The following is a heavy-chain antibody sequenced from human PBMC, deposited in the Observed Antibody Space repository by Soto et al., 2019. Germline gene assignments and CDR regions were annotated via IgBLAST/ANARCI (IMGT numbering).Heavy chain of an antibody. J-gene: IGHJ4*02. CDR1: GFTVSSYA. CDR3: AKSTVVPAPIDY. V-gene: IGHV3-23*01. D-gene: IGHD2-2*01. CDR2: ISGGANST. Sequence: EVQLFESGGGLVQPGGSLRLSCAASASGFTVSSYAMIWVRQAPGKVLEWLSTISGGANSTSYAKSGKGRFTISRDISQNPLFLQLLGLRAEDTAVYFCAKSTVVPAPIDYWGQGTLVTVSS.